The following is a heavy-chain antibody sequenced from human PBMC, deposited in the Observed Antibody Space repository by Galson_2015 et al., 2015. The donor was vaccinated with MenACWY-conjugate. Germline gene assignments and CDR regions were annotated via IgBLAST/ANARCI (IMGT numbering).Heavy chain of an antibody. CDR1: GFAFSDYL. V-gene: IGHV3-49*03. CDR2: IQSKNYGANT. CDR3: TRDDHRYCSRGDCPFDP. Sequence: SLRLSCATSGFAFSDYLMGWFRQAPGKGLEWVGYIQSKNYGANTQYAASVKDRFTISRDDSRSITYLQMNSLKTEDTAVYYCTRDDHRYCSRGDCPFDPWGQGALVTVSS. D-gene: IGHD2-2*01. J-gene: IGHJ5*02.